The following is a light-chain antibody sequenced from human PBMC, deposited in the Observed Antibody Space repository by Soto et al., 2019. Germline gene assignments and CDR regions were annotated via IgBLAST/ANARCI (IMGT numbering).Light chain of an antibody. J-gene: IGKJ1*01. CDR1: QSISSW. Sequence: DIQMTQSPSTLSASVGDRVTITCRASQSISSWLAWNQQKPGKAPKLLIHKASSLASGVPSRFSGSGSGTEFILTISSLQPDDFASYYCQQYNSYSWTFGQGIKVEIK. CDR3: QQYNSYSWT. V-gene: IGKV1-5*03. CDR2: KAS.